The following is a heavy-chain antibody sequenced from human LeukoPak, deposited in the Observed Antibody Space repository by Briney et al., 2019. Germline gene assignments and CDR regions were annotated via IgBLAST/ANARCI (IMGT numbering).Heavy chain of an antibody. CDR3: ARDPADLFLGFMFDY. CDR1: GFTFSSYS. D-gene: IGHD3-10*01. J-gene: IGHJ4*02. Sequence: GGSLRLSCAASGFTFSSYSMNWVRQAPGKGLEWVSSISSSSSYIYYADSVKGRFTISRDNAKNSLYLQMNSLRAEDTAVYYCARDPADLFLGFMFDYWGQGTLVTVSS. V-gene: IGHV3-21*01. CDR2: ISSSSSYI.